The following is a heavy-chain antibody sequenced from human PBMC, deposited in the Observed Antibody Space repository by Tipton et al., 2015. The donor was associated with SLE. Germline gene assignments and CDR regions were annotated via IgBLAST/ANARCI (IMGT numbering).Heavy chain of an antibody. CDR3: ASMDTPMGDWFDP. Sequence: QLVQSGAEVKKPGASVKVSCKASGYTFYSYYMNWVRQAPGKGLEWMGVINPSGDSTSYAQKFQGRVTLTRDTSTSTVYMELSRLRSEDTAVYYCASMDTPMGDWFDPWGQGTLVTVSS. D-gene: IGHD3-10*01. J-gene: IGHJ5*02. CDR2: INPSGDST. CDR1: GYTFYSYY. V-gene: IGHV1-46*02.